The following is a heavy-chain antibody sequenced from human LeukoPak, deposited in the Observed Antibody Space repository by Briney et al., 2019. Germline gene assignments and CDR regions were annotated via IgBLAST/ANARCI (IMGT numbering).Heavy chain of an antibody. Sequence: SETLSLTCAVYGGSFSGYYWSWIRQPPGKGLEWIGEINHSGSTNYNPSLKSRVAISVDTSKNQFSLKLSSVAAADTAVYYCAVTVAATPLVDYWGQGTLVAVSS. CDR1: GGSFSGYY. CDR3: AVTVAATPLVDY. D-gene: IGHD2-15*01. CDR2: INHSGST. V-gene: IGHV4-34*01. J-gene: IGHJ4*02.